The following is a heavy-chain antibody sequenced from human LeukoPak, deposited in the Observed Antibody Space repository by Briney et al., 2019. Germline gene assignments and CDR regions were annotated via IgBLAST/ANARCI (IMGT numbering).Heavy chain of an antibody. J-gene: IGHJ4*02. V-gene: IGHV3-7*05. Sequence: PGGSLRLSCAASGFSFSAYWMTWVRQAPGKGLEWVATITQDGSQKYYVDSVRGRFTISRDNAEKSLFLQVSSLRADDTAVYYCTTEDWFRFDSWGQGTLLTVSS. CDR2: ITQDGSQK. D-gene: IGHD3-10*01. CDR1: GFSFSAYW. CDR3: TTEDWFRFDS.